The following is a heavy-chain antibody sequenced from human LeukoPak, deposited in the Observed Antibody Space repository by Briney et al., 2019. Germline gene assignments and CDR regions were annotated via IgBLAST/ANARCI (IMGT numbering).Heavy chain of an antibody. CDR1: GFTFSSYA. CDR2: ISGSGGST. J-gene: IGHJ3*02. D-gene: IGHD5-24*01. V-gene: IGHV3-23*01. Sequence: PGGSLRLSCAASGFTFSSYAMSWVRQAPGKGLEWVSAISGSGGSTYYADSVKGRFTISRDNSKNTLYLQMNSLRAEDTAVYYCAAQLLLMDAFDIWGQGTMVTVSS. CDR3: AAQLLLMDAFDI.